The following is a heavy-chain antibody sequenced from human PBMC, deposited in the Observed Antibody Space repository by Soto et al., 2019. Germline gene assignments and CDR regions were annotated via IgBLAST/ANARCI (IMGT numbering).Heavy chain of an antibody. D-gene: IGHD3-9*01. CDR1: GYTFTSYG. CDR3: ARGVPPYYDISTGYMDV. J-gene: IGHJ6*03. V-gene: IGHV1-18*01. CDR2: ISAYNGNT. Sequence: GASVKVSCKASGYTFTSYGISWVRQAPGQGLEWMGWISAYNGNTNYAQKIQGRVTMTTDTSTSTAYMEMRSLRSDDTAVYYCARGVPPYYDISTGYMDVWGKGTTVTVSS.